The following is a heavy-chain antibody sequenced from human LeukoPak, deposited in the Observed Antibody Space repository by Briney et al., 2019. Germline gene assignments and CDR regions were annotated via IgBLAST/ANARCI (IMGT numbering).Heavy chain of an antibody. CDR1: GFTFSSYA. CDR2: ISGSGGST. Sequence: GGSLRLSCAGSGFTFSSYAMSWVRQAPGKGLEWVSAISGSGGSTYYADSVKGRFTIFRDNSKNTLYLQMNSLRAEDTAVYYCAKGGYGDESYNWGQGTLVTVSS. J-gene: IGHJ4*02. V-gene: IGHV3-23*01. CDR3: AKGGYGDESYN. D-gene: IGHD4-17*01.